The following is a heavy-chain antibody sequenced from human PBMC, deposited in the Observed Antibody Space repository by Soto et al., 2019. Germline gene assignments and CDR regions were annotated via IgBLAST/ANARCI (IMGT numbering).Heavy chain of an antibody. V-gene: IGHV4-34*01. Sequence: SETLCLTCAFCIGSFKVYYRIGIRQPPGKGLELIGEINHSGSTNYNPSLKSRVTISVDTSKNHFSLKLRSVTAADTAVYYCAREDSSSWPFYSYGMDVWGQGTTVTVSS. CDR3: AREDSSSWPFYSYGMDV. D-gene: IGHD6-13*01. CDR1: IGSFKVYY. J-gene: IGHJ6*01. CDR2: INHSGST.